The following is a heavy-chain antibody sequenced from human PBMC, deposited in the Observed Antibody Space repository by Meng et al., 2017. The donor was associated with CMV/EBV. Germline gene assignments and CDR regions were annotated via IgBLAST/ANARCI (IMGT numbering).Heavy chain of an antibody. Sequence: GESLKISCVASGFTFSEVWTTWVRQTPGKGLEWVGRIKRKIEGETTEYTAPVKGRFTISRDDSKDTLYLQMNNLKTEDTAIYYCATGDCGGGSCHAFDIWGQGTLVTVSS. CDR1: GFTFSEVW. CDR2: IKRKIEGETT. V-gene: IGHV3-15*01. J-gene: IGHJ3*02. CDR3: ATGDCGGGSCHAFDI. D-gene: IGHD2-15*01.